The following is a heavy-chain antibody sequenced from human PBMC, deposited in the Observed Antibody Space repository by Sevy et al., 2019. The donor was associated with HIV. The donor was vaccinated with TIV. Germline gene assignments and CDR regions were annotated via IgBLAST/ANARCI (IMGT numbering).Heavy chain of an antibody. CDR3: ARDRVPHSSAPLDY. V-gene: IGHV3-7*03. J-gene: IGHJ4*02. D-gene: IGHD6-13*01. CDR2: IKQDGSEK. Sequence: GWSLRLSCAASGFTFSSYWMSWVRQAPGKGLEWVASIKQDGSEKYYLDSVKGRFTISRDNAKNSLYLQMNSLRAEDTAVYYCARDRVPHSSAPLDYWGQGTLVTVSS. CDR1: GFTFSSYW.